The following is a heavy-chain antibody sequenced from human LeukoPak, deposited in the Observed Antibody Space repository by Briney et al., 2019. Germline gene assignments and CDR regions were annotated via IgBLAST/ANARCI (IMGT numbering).Heavy chain of an antibody. CDR2: MQYDGSKK. D-gene: IGHD3-10*01. CDR3: AKDSSYYAFDI. V-gene: IGHV3-30*02. CDR1: GSFFSSYG. Sequence: PGGSLRLSCAASGSFFSSYGMHWVRQAPGKGLEWVAFMQYDGSKKSYADSVKGRLIISRDNSKNTLYLQMNGLRAEDTAVFYCAKDSSYYAFDIWGQGTMVTVSS. J-gene: IGHJ3*02.